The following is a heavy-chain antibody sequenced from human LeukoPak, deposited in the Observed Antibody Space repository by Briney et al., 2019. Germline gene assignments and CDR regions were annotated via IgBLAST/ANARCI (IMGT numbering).Heavy chain of an antibody. CDR3: ARGDHQSSRSLLWGVYYFDY. CDR2: IYYSGST. Sequence: SETLSLTCTVSGGSISSYYWSWIRQPPGKGLEWIGYIYYSGSTNYNPSLKSRVTISVDTSKNQFSLKLSSVTAADTAVYYCARGDHQSSRSLLWGVYYFDYWGQGTLVTVSS. J-gene: IGHJ4*02. D-gene: IGHD3-10*01. V-gene: IGHV4-59*01. CDR1: GGSISSYY.